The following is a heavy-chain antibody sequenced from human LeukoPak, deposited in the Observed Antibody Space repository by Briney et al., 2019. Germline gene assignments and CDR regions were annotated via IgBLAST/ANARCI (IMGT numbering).Heavy chain of an antibody. J-gene: IGHJ4*02. CDR2: IHRDGRT. CDR3: GKTDIYFNPIDY. D-gene: IGHD3-9*01. CDR1: GVSISSSEW. V-gene: IGHV4-4*02. Sequence: PSETLSLTCAVSGVSISSSEWWIWARQPPGQGLEWIGEIHRDGRTRYNPSLKSRVTMSMDYSKNQFSLSVTSVTAADTAIYYCGKTDIYFNPIDYWGPGSLVTVSS.